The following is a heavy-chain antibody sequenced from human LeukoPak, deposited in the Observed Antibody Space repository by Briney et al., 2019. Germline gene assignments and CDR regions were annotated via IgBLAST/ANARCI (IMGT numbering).Heavy chain of an antibody. CDR2: IYYSGST. D-gene: IGHD2-2*01. Sequence: SETLSLTCTVSGGSISSYYWSWIRQPLGKGLEWIGYIYYSGSTNYNPSLKSRVTIPVDTSKNQFSLKLSSVTAADTAVYYCAREIRYCSSTSCQYYYYYYMDVWGKGTTVTVSS. J-gene: IGHJ6*03. V-gene: IGHV4-59*01. CDR3: AREIRYCSSTSCQYYYYYYMDV. CDR1: GGSISSYY.